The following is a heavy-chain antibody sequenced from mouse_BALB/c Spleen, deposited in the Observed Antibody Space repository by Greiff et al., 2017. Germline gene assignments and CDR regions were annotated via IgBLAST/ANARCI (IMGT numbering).Heavy chain of an antibody. CDR3: ARDSGSY. V-gene: IGHV5-17*02. CDR2: ISSGSSTI. Sequence: EVKVVESGGGLVQPGGSRKLSCAASGFTFSSFGMHWVRQAPEKGLEWVAYISSGSSTIYYADTVKGRFTISRDNPKNTLFLQMTSLRSEDTAMYYCARDSGSYWGQGTTLTVSA. J-gene: IGHJ2*01. CDR1: GFTFSSFG. D-gene: IGHD4-1*01.